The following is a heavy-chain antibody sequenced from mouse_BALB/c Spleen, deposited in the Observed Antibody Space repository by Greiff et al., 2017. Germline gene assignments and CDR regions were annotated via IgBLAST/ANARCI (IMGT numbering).Heavy chain of an antibody. Sequence: EVQLVESGPGLVKPSQSLSLTCSVTGYSITSGYYWNWIRQFPGNKLEWMGYISYDGSNNYNPSLKNRISITRDTSKNQFFLKLNSVTTEDTATYYCARIWSYAMDYWGQGTSVTVSS. V-gene: IGHV3-6*02. CDR3: ARIWSYAMDY. J-gene: IGHJ4*01. CDR1: GYSITSGYY. CDR2: ISYDGSN.